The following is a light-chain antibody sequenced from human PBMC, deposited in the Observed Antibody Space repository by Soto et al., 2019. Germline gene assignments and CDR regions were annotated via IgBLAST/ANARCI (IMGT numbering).Light chain of an antibody. V-gene: IGKV1-39*01. CDR1: QSIIRY. CDR2: GTS. J-gene: IGKJ2*04. Sequence: DIQMTQSPSSLSASVGDSVTITCRASQSIIRYLNWYQQKPGKAPKLLIYGTSSWQSGVPSRFSGSGSGTDFTLTISTLQPEDFATYYCQQTCTTPCSFGHGTKLETK. CDR3: QQTCTTPCS.